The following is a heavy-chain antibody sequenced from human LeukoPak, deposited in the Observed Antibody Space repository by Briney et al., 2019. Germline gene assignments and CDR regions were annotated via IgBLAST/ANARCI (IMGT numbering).Heavy chain of an antibody. D-gene: IGHD3-3*01. V-gene: IGHV3-21*01. CDR1: GFTFSSYS. J-gene: IGHJ4*02. CDR3: ARDLGKTIFGVARHFDY. Sequence: GGSLRLSCAASGFTFSSYSMNWVRQAPGKGLEWVSSISSSSSYIYYADSVKGRFTISRDNAKNSLYLQMNSLRAEDTAVYYCARDLGKTIFGVARHFDYWGQGTLVTVSS. CDR2: ISSSSSYI.